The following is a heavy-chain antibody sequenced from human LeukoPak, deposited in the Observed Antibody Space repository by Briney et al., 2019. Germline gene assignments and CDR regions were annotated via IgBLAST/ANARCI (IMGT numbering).Heavy chain of an antibody. CDR3: ARVVGRNWNDDKDY. J-gene: IGHJ4*02. Sequence: PSETLSLTCTVSGGSISSSSYYWGWIRQPPGKGLEWIGEINHSGSTNYNPSLKSRVTISVDTSKNQFSLKLSSVTAADTAVYYCARVVGRNWNDDKDYWGQGTLVTVSS. V-gene: IGHV4-39*07. D-gene: IGHD1-1*01. CDR1: GGSISSSSYY. CDR2: INHSGST.